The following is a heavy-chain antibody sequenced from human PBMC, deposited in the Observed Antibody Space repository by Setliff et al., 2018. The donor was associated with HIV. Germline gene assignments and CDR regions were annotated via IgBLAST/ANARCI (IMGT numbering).Heavy chain of an antibody. CDR1: GYSFTTLW. CDR2: VFPDDSDT. J-gene: IGHJ4*02. Sequence: PGESLXXSCQASGYSFTTLWIAWVRQMPGKGLEWMGMVFPDDSDTRYSPSFQGQVSMSADKSINTAYLQWSSLKASDTAVYYCARSMGFKATTRLDFWGPGTLVTVSS. D-gene: IGHD3-10*01. CDR3: ARSMGFKATTRLDF. V-gene: IGHV5-51*01.